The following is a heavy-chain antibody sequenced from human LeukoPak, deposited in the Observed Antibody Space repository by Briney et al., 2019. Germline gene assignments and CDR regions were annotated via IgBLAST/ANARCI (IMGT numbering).Heavy chain of an antibody. CDR2: INHSGST. D-gene: IGHD6-13*01. Sequence: SETLSLTCAVYGGSFSGYYWSWIRQPPGKGLEWIGEINHSGSTNYNPSLKSRVTISVDTSKNQFFLKLSSVTAADTAVYYCARGRRKGRAAAGTWFDPWGQGTLVTVSS. CDR1: GGSFSGYY. CDR3: ARGRRKGRAAAGTWFDP. V-gene: IGHV4-34*01. J-gene: IGHJ5*02.